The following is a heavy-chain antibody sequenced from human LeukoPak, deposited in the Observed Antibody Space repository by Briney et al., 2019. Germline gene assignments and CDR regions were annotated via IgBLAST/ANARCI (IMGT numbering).Heavy chain of an antibody. J-gene: IGHJ4*01. V-gene: IGHV3-23*01. CDR2: IGGSGVGT. Sequence: GGSLRLSSAASGLTLTGTAMTWVGQAPGKGLEWVATIGGSGVGTYYADSVKGRFNISIDNSKNTLYLQMNSLRTEHPAMTDRKMYFNDLHSSRSFIPSDFCGQDTLVTVSS. CDR1: GLTLTGTA. CDR3: KMYFNDLHSSRSFIPSDF. D-gene: IGHD3-22*01.